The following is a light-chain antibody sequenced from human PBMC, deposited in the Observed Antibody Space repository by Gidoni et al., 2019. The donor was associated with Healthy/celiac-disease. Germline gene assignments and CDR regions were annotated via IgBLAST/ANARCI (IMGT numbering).Light chain of an antibody. Sequence: QSVLTQPPSVSGAPGQRVTISCTGRSSNIGAGYDVHWYQQLPGTAPKLLLYGNSNRPSGVPDRVSGSKSGTSASLAITGLQAEDEADYYCQSYDSSLRGVFGTGTKVTVL. J-gene: IGLJ1*01. CDR1: SSNIGAGYD. V-gene: IGLV1-40*01. CDR3: QSYDSSLRGV. CDR2: GNS.